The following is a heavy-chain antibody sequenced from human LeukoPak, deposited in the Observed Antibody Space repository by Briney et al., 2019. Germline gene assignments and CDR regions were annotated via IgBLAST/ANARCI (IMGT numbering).Heavy chain of an antibody. CDR2: IIPIFGTA. J-gene: IGHJ4*02. Sequence: SVKVSCKASGGTFSSYAISWVRQAPGQGLEWMGGIIPIFGTANYAQKFQGRVTITADKSTSTAYMELSSLRSEDTAVYYCARDLREATAMANYFDYWGQGTLVIVSS. D-gene: IGHD5-18*01. CDR1: GGTFSSYA. V-gene: IGHV1-69*06. CDR3: ARDLREATAMANYFDY.